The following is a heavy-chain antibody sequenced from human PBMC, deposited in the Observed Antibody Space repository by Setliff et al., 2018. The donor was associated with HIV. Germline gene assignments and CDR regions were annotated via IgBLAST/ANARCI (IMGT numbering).Heavy chain of an antibody. D-gene: IGHD5-12*01. Sequence: PSETLSLTCTSSGDSISGYYWSWIRQPAGKGLEWIGRMHTSGNTNYNPSLKSRVTMSVDTSKNQFSLRLSSVTAADTAVYYCARLGAEDFSDYDWVDYWGQGTLVTVSS. CDR2: MHTSGNT. J-gene: IGHJ4*02. CDR3: ARLGAEDFSDYDWVDY. CDR1: GDSISGYY. V-gene: IGHV4-4*07.